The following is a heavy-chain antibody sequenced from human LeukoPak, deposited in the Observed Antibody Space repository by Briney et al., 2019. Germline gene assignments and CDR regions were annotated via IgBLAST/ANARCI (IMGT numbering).Heavy chain of an antibody. CDR1: GYTFTSYA. CDR3: ARGEMATAGGIDY. D-gene: IGHD5-24*01. Sequence: ASVKVSCKASGYTFTSYAMHWVRQAPGQRLEWMGWINAGNGNTKYSQKFQGRVTITRDTSASTVYMELSGLRSEDTAVYYCARGEMATAGGIDYWGQGTLVTVSS. V-gene: IGHV1-3*01. J-gene: IGHJ4*02. CDR2: INAGNGNT.